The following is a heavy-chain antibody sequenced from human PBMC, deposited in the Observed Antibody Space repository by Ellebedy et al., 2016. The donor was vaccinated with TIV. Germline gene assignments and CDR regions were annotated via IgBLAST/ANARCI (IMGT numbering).Heavy chain of an antibody. CDR2: FDPEVGKT. V-gene: IGHV1-24*01. CDR3: ATHVSLIRYFDWFSSTLNDAFDI. D-gene: IGHD3-9*01. J-gene: IGHJ3*02. CDR1: RHTLTEFS. Sequence: ASVKVSXKVSRHTLTEFSMHWVRQAPGKGLEWMGGFDPEVGKTIYAQNFQGRVTMSEDTSTATAYMELNSLRSEDTAVYYCATHVSLIRYFDWFSSTLNDAFDIWGQGTRVTVSS.